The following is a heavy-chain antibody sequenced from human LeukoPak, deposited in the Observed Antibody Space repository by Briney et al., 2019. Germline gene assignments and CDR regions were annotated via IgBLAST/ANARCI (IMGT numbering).Heavy chain of an antibody. CDR3: AARPHYDFWSGYLGWFDP. D-gene: IGHD3-3*01. Sequence: GASVKVSCKASGGTFSSYAISWVRQAPGQGLEWMGGIIPIFGTANYAQKFQGRVTITADESTSTAYMELSSLRSEDTAVYYCAARPHYDFWSGYLGWFDPWGQGTLVTVSS. V-gene: IGHV1-69*13. CDR2: IIPIFGTA. CDR1: GGTFSSYA. J-gene: IGHJ5*02.